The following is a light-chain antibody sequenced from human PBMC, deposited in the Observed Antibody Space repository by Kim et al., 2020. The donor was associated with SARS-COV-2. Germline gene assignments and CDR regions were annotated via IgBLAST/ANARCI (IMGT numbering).Light chain of an antibody. Sequence: QAVVTQESSLTVSPGGTVTLTCDSNTGPVTSGHYPYWFQKRPGQAPRTLIYDTNNKHSWTPARFSGALLGDKAALTLSGAQPEDEAEYYCLLSYRGPWVFGGGTQLTVL. CDR1: TGPVTSGHY. CDR2: DTN. CDR3: LLSYRGPWV. V-gene: IGLV7-46*01. J-gene: IGLJ3*02.